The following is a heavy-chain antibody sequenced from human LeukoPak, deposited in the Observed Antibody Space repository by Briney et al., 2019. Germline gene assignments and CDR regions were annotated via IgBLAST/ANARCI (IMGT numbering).Heavy chain of an antibody. Sequence: GGFLRLSCAASGFTLSSYAMSWVRQAPGKGLEWVSSISASGGGTYYADSVKGRFTTSRDTSKNTLYLQMNSLRAEDTAVYYCAPLAATTDYWGQGTLVTVSS. CDR3: APLAATTDY. CDR1: GFTLSSYA. V-gene: IGHV3-23*01. CDR2: ISASGGGT. J-gene: IGHJ4*02. D-gene: IGHD5-12*01.